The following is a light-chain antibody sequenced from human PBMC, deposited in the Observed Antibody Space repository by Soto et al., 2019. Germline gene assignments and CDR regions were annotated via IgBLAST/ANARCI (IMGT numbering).Light chain of an antibody. CDR1: QTVGSY. CDR2: TAS. CDR3: QQTFSLPLT. J-gene: IGKJ4*01. V-gene: IGKV1-39*01. Sequence: DIQMTQSPSSLSASVGDRVTITCRASQTVGSYLNWYRHKPGTAPKLLIYTASSLQSGAPSRFSGSGSGTDFTLTISSLQPEDYATYYCQQTFSLPLTFGGGTKVEIK.